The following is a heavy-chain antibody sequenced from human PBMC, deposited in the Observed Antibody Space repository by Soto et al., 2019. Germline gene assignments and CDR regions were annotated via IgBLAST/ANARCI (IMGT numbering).Heavy chain of an antibody. CDR3: AKAVATTFGWFDP. D-gene: IGHD2-15*01. CDR2: ISGRGGIT. CDR1: GITFSSYA. V-gene: IGHV3-23*01. Sequence: EVQLLESGGGLVQPGESLRLSCAASGITFSSYAMNWVRQAPGKGLEWVSRISGRGGITHYAESVKGRFTISRDNSKNTLYLQINTLRAEDRAIYYCAKAVATTFGWFDPWGQGTLVTVSS. J-gene: IGHJ5*02.